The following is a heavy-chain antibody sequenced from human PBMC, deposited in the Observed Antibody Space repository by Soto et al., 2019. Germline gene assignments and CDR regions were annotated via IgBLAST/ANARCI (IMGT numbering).Heavy chain of an antibody. J-gene: IGHJ4*02. CDR2: ISGSGGST. Sequence: GGSLRLSCAASGFTFSSYAMSWVRQAPGKGLEWVSAISGSGGSTYYADSVKGRFTISRDNSKNTLYLQMNSLRAEDTAVYYCAKVTADYDFWSGYYSGGFDYWGQGTLVTVSS. CDR3: AKVTADYDFWSGYYSGGFDY. D-gene: IGHD3-3*01. V-gene: IGHV3-23*01. CDR1: GFTFSSYA.